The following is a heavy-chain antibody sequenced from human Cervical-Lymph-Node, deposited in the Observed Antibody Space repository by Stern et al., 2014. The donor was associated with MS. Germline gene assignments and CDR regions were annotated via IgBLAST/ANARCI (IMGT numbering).Heavy chain of an antibody. J-gene: IGHJ4*02. CDR1: GFTFTRYW. CDR2: IKVDESEK. D-gene: IGHD4-17*01. CDR3: ARDYFTYGDYFDY. V-gene: IGHV3-7*01. Sequence: EVHLVESGGGLVQPGGSLRLSCAASGFTFTRYWMSWVRQSPGKGLEWVANIKVDESEKYYVDSVKGRFTISRDNAKNSLFLQMNNLRAEDTAVYYCARDYFTYGDYFDYWGQGVLVTVSS.